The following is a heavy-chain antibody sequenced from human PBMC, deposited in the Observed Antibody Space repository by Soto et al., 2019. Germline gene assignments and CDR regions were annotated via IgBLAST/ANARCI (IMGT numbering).Heavy chain of an antibody. J-gene: IGHJ6*04. CDR2: IIPISGTA. CDR1: GGTFSSYA. CDR3: ASGPLRHCSGGSCYGLYYYGMDV. D-gene: IGHD2-15*01. Sequence: QVQLVQSGAEVKKPGSSVKVSCKASGGTFSSYAISWVRQAHGQGLEWMGGIIPISGTANYAQKFQGRVTITADESTSTACMALSSLRSEDRAVYYCASGPLRHCSGGSCYGLYYYGMDVWGDGATVTVSS. V-gene: IGHV1-69*01.